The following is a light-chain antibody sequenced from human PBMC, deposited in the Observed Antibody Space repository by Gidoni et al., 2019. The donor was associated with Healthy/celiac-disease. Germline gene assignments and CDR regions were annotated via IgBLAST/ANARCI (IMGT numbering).Light chain of an antibody. V-gene: IGLV2-14*01. J-gene: IGLJ2*01. Sequence: QSALTQPAYVSGSPGQSITISCTGTISDVGGYNYVSWYQQHPVKAPKLMIYEVSNRPSGVSNRFSGSKSCNTASLTISGLQAEDEADYYCSSYTSSSTLEFGGGTKLTVL. CDR1: ISDVGGYNY. CDR3: SSYTSSSTLE. CDR2: EVS.